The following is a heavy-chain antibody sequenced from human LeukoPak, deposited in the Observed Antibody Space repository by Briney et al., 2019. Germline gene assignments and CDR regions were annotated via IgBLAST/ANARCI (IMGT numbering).Heavy chain of an antibody. V-gene: IGHV3-30-3*01. CDR2: ISYDGSNK. CDR3: ARSPPQWELPSSSGYYYGMDV. J-gene: IGHJ6*02. D-gene: IGHD1-26*01. CDR1: GFTFSSYA. Sequence: PGGSLRLSCAASGFTFSSYAMHWVRQAPGKGLEWAAVISYDGSNKYYADSVKGRFTISRDNSKNTLYLQMNSLRAEDTAVYYCARSPPQWELPSSSGYYYGMDVWGQGTTVTVSS.